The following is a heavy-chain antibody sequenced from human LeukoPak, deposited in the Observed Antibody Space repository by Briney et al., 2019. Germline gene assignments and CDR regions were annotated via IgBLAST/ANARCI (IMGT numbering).Heavy chain of an antibody. Sequence: GGSLRLSCAASGFTMSSYDTHWVRQAPGKGLEWVAFIQYDENNKYYADSVKGRFTISRDTSKNTLYLQMNSLRAEDTAVYYCAKLLRFGELLATDYWGQGTLVTVSS. J-gene: IGHJ4*02. D-gene: IGHD3-10*01. CDR2: IQYDENNK. CDR3: AKLLRFGELLATDY. V-gene: IGHV3-30*02. CDR1: GFTMSSYD.